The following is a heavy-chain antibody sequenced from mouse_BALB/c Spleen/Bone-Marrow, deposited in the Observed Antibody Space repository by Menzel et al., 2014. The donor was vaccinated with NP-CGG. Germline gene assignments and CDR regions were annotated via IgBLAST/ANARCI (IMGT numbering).Heavy chain of an antibody. Sequence: EVQVVESGGGLVKPGGSLQLSCAASGFTFSSYAMSWVRQTPEKRLEWVASIGSGGNTYYPDGMKGRFTISRDNARNILYLQMSSLRSEDTAMYYCARGGELRPWFAYWGQGTLVTVSA. CDR1: GFTFSSYA. D-gene: IGHD2-4*01. V-gene: IGHV5-6-5*01. CDR2: IGSGGNT. CDR3: ARGGELRPWFAY. J-gene: IGHJ3*01.